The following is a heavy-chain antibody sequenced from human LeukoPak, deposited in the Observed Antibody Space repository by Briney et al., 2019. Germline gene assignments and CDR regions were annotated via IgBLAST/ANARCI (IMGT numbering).Heavy chain of an antibody. CDR2: ISTSGAST. CDR3: ARSYYGSGSYVVCLDY. D-gene: IGHD3-10*01. J-gene: IGHJ4*02. Sequence: PGGSLRLSCAASGFTFSSYAMSWVRQAPGKGLEWVSGISTSGASTSNADSVKGRFTISRDNPRNTLYMQMNSLRAEDTAVYYCARSYYGSGSYVVCLDYWGQGTLVTVSS. CDR1: GFTFSSYA. V-gene: IGHV3-23*01.